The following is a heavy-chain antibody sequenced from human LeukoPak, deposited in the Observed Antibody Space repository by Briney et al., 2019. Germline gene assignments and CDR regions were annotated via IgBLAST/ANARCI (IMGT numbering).Heavy chain of an antibody. D-gene: IGHD3-9*01. CDR3: AKGAGDILTQPDY. CDR2: ISYDGSNK. Sequence: GRSLRLSCAASGFTFSSYGMHWVRPAPGKGLEGVAVISYDGSNKYYADSVKGRFTISRDNSKNTLYLQMNSLRAEDTAVYYCAKGAGDILTQPDYWGQGTLVTVSS. CDR1: GFTFSSYG. J-gene: IGHJ4*02. V-gene: IGHV3-30*18.